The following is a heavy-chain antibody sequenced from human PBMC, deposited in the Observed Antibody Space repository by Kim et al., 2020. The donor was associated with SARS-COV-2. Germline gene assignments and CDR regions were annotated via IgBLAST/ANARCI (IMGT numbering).Heavy chain of an antibody. V-gene: IGHV3-23*01. D-gene: IGHD3-9*01. CDR2: ISGSGGST. Sequence: GGSLRLSCAASGFTFSSYAMSWVRQAPGKGLEWVSAISGSGGSTYYADSVKGRFTISRDNSKNTLYLQMNSLRAEDTAVYYCAKGTFYDILTGLLDYWGQGTLVSVSS. CDR1: GFTFSSYA. CDR3: AKGTFYDILTGLLDY. J-gene: IGHJ4*02.